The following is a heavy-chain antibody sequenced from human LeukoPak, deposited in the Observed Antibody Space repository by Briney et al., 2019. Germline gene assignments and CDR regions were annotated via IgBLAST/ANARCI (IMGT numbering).Heavy chain of an antibody. CDR3: ARDRANYVGYGMDV. Sequence: SETLSLTCHVAGGSISSYYWSWIRQPPGKGLEWIGYIYYSGSTNYNPSLKSRVTISVDTSKNQFSLKLSSVTAADTAVYYCARDRANYVGYGMDVWGQGTTVTVSS. D-gene: IGHD3-16*01. J-gene: IGHJ6*02. V-gene: IGHV4-59*01. CDR2: IYYSGST. CDR1: GGSISSYY.